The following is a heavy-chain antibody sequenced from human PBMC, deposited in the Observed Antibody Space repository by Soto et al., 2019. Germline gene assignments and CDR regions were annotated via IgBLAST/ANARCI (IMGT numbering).Heavy chain of an antibody. J-gene: IGHJ4*02. CDR2: ISYDGSNK. CDR1: GFTFSSYA. Sequence: GGSLRLSCAASGFTFSSYAMHWVRQALGKGLEWVAVISYDGSNKYYADSVKGRFTISRDNSKNTLYLQMNSLRAEDTAVYYCARALVKSGELDYWGQGTLVTVSS. V-gene: IGHV3-30*04. CDR3: ARALVKSGELDY. D-gene: IGHD3-10*01.